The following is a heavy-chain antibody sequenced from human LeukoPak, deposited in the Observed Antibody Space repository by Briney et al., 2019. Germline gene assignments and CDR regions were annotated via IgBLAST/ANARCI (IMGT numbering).Heavy chain of an antibody. Sequence: GGSLRLASAASGFTLSSWAMNWVRQAPGKGLEWVSSLGSSSSYIYYADSVKGRFTISRDNAKNLVYLQMNSLRGEDTAVYYCVRARSSSWYYFDYWGQGSLVTVSS. D-gene: IGHD6-13*01. CDR1: GFTLSSWA. CDR3: VRARSSSWYYFDY. V-gene: IGHV3-21*01. CDR2: LGSSSSYI. J-gene: IGHJ4*02.